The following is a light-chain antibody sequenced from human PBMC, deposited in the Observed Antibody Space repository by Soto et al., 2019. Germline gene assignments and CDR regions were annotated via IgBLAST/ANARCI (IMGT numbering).Light chain of an antibody. Sequence: DIQMTQFPSTLSASIGDRVTITCRASQTISSSLASYQQKPGKAPKLLIYKASNLETGVPSRFSGSGSGTEFARTISSLQPDDFATYYCQQYIRYSPYTFGQGTRLEIK. CDR1: QTISSS. J-gene: IGKJ2*01. CDR3: QQYIRYSPYT. V-gene: IGKV1-5*03. CDR2: KAS.